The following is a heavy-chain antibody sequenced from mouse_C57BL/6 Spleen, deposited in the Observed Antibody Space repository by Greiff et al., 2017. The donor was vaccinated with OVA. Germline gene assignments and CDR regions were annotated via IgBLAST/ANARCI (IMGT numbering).Heavy chain of an antibody. CDR1: GYAFTNYL. CDR3: AREGNDYLYYYAMDY. Sequence: QVQLQQSGAELVRPGTSVKVSCKASGYAFTNYLIEWVKQRPGQGLEWIGVINPGSGGTNYNEKFKGKATLTAYKSSSTAYMQLSSLTSEDSAVYFCAREGNDYLYYYAMDYWGQGTSVTVSS. D-gene: IGHD2-4*01. CDR2: INPGSGGT. V-gene: IGHV1-54*01. J-gene: IGHJ4*01.